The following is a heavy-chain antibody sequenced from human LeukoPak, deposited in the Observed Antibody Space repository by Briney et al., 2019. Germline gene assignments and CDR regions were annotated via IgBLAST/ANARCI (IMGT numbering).Heavy chain of an antibody. CDR3: ARHPIWFGERDAFDI. J-gene: IGHJ3*02. CDR1: GGSISSSSYY. Sequence: PSETLSLTCTVSGGSISSSSYYWGWLRQPPGKGLEWLGIIYYSGSAYNNPSLKSRVTISVDTSKNQFSLKVSSVTAADTAVYYCARHPIWFGERDAFDIWGQGTMVTVSS. CDR2: IYYSGSA. D-gene: IGHD3-10*01. V-gene: IGHV4-39*01.